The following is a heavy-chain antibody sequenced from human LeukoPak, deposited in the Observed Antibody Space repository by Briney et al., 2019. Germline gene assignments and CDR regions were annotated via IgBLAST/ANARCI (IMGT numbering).Heavy chain of an antibody. CDR3: ARGGPVGNYDSSAYYLH. J-gene: IGHJ4*02. V-gene: IGHV1-46*01. CDR1: GYIFTSYY. CDR2: IDPRVGST. D-gene: IGHD3-22*01. Sequence: ASVKISCKASGYIFTSYYMHWVRRAPGQGREWMGIIDPRVGSTSYAQKFQGTVTMTRDTCTSTVYMELSSLRSEDTAVYYCARGGPVGNYDSSAYYLHWGQGTLVTVSS.